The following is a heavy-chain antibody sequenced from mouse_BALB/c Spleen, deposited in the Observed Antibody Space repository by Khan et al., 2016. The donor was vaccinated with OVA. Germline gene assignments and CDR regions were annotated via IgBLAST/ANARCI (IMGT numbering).Heavy chain of an antibody. V-gene: IGHV1-7*01. CDR1: GYTFTTYW. Sequence: QVQLKQSGAELAKPGASVKMSCKASGYTFTTYWMHWVKQRPGQGLEWIGYINPTSAYTDHNEKFKDKATLSADKSSSTAYMQLSSLTSEDSAVYYCARDRIDYWGQGTTLTVSS. CDR3: ARDRIDY. J-gene: IGHJ2*01. CDR2: INPTSAYT.